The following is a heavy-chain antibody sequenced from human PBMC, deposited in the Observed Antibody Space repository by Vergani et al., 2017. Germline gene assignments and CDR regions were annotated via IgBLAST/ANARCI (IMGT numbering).Heavy chain of an antibody. V-gene: IGHV4-31*01. CDR2: IYYSGST. CDR3: ARAKYYDSSGYHPPLFDY. CDR1: GGSISSGGYY. Sequence: QLQLQESGPGLVKPSETLSLTCTVSGGSISSGGYYWSWIRQHPGKGLEWIGYIYYSGSTYYNPSLKSLVTISVDTSKKQFSLKLSSVTAADTAVYYCARAKYYDSSGYHPPLFDYWGQGTLVTVSS. J-gene: IGHJ4*02. D-gene: IGHD3-22*01.